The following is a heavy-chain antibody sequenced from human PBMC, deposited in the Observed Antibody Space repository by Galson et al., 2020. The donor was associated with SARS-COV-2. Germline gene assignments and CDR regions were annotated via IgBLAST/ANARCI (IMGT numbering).Heavy chain of an antibody. J-gene: IGHJ5*01. V-gene: IGHV3-20*04. CDR2: IHWNGGRT. CDR3: ARDSPQRWFDS. Sequence: GESLKISCAASGFTFDDYHMTWVRQAPGKGLEWVSGIHWNGGRTSYADSVKGRFTISRDNAKNSLYLQMNSLRVEDTALYYCARDSPQRWFDSWGQGTLVTVSS. CDR1: GFTFDDYH.